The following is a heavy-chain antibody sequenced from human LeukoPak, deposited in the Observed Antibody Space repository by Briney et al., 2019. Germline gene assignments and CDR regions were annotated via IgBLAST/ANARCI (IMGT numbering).Heavy chain of an antibody. CDR3: AKDFTYDSNGYYYSGYFDY. V-gene: IGHV3-23*01. J-gene: IGHJ4*02. D-gene: IGHD3-22*01. CDR2: ISGSAGST. CDR1: GFTFSGYA. Sequence: PGGSLRLSCAASGFTFSGYAMTWVRQAPGKGLEWVSTISGSAGSTYYADSVKGRFTISRDNSKNTLYLQMNSLRAEDTAVYYCAKDFTYDSNGYYYSGYFDYWGQGTLVTVSS.